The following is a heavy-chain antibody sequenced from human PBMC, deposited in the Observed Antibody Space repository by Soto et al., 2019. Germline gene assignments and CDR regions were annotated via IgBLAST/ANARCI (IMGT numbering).Heavy chain of an antibody. J-gene: IGHJ6*03. D-gene: IGHD3-10*01. CDR1: GYSFTSHG. CDR2: ISASNGDT. V-gene: IGHV1-18*01. Sequence: QVQLVQSGAEVKKPGASVKVSCTASGYSFTSHGISWVRQAPGQGLEWMAWISASNGDTNYAQKFQGRVTVTTDTSTSTGYMELRSLRSEDTAVYYCARMVRGSNIDYYHYMDVWGKGTTVTVSS. CDR3: ARMVRGSNIDYYHYMDV.